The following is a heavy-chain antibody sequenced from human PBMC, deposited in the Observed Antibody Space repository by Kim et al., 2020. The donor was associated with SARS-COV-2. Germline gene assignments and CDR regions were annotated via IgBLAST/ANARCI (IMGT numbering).Heavy chain of an antibody. J-gene: IGHJ6*02. CDR3: ARDLGYCNSINCTLLSTKYYGMDV. V-gene: IGHV3-53*01. CDR1: GFTVSGNY. CDR2: MYSGGNT. D-gene: IGHD2-2*03. Sequence: GGSLRLSCVVSGFTVSGNYMNWVRQAPGKGLEWVSSMYSGGNTYYSDSLKGRLTNSRDNYKNTLYLLLNSLRAEDTAVYYCARDLGYCNSINCTLLSTKYYGMDVWGQGTTVTVSS.